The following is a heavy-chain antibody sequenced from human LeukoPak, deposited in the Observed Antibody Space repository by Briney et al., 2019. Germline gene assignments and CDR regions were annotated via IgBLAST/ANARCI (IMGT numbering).Heavy chain of an antibody. V-gene: IGHV4-61*02. CDR1: GGSISSGSYY. CDR3: ARSPLLGYCSGGSCNWFDP. CDR2: IYTSGST. J-gene: IGHJ5*02. D-gene: IGHD2-15*01. Sequence: NPSETLSLTCTVSGGSISSGSYYWSWIRQPAGKGLEWIGRIYTSGSTNYNPSLKSRVIISVDTSKNQFSLKLSSVTAADTAVYYCARSPLLGYCSGGSCNWFDPWGQGTLVTVSS.